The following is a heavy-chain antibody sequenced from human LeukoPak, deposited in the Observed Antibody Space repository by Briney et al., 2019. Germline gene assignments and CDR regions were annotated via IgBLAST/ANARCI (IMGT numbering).Heavy chain of an antibody. Sequence: SETLSLTCTVSGGSISSGGYYWSWIRQHPGKGLEWIGYIYYSGSTYYNPSLKSRVTISVDTSKNQFSLKLSSVTAADTAVYYCARTPGITIFGVVYYYGMGVWGQGTTVTVSS. CDR3: ARTPGITIFGVVYYYGMGV. V-gene: IGHV4-31*03. J-gene: IGHJ6*02. CDR2: IYYSGST. D-gene: IGHD3-3*01. CDR1: GGSISSGGYY.